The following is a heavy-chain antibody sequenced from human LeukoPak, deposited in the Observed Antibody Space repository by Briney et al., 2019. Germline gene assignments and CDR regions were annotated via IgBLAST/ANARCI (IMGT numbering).Heavy chain of an antibody. D-gene: IGHD3-10*01. CDR1: GGSISSDNYY. J-gene: IGHJ4*02. CDR2: IYYSGTT. Sequence: PSETLSLTCTVSGGSISSDNYYWCWIRQPPGKGLEWIGSIYYSGTTYYNPSLKSRVTISVYTSKNQFSLKLSSVTAADTALYYCAKHYMGSSYNHGLDCWGQGTLVTVSS. V-gene: IGHV4-39*01. CDR3: AKHYMGSSYNHGLDC.